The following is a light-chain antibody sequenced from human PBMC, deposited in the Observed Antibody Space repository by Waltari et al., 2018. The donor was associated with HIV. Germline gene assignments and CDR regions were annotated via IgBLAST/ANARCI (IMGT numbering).Light chain of an antibody. CDR3: QQYFTTPIT. Sequence: DIVMTQSPYSLAVSLDERATSNCRSRQSYLSTSDNKNYLAWYQQKPGQPPKLLISWASTRESGVPARFSGSGSGTDFTLTISSLQAEDVAVYYCQQYFTTPITFGQGTRLEIK. J-gene: IGKJ5*01. CDR2: WAS. V-gene: IGKV4-1*01. CDR1: QSYLSTSDNKNY.